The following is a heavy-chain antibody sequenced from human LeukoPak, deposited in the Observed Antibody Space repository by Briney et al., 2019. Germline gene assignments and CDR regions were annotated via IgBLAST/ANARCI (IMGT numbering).Heavy chain of an antibody. CDR1: GFTFSGYT. J-gene: IGHJ4*02. V-gene: IGHV3-30-3*01. CDR3: ARDTLWE. CDR2: ISFDGSNK. Sequence: GGSLRLSCAVSGFTFSGYTMHWVRQAPGKGLEWVAVISFDGSNKYYEDSAKGGLTISRDNSKKTLYMQMNSLRPYDTAIYYCARDTLWEWGQGTLVTVSS. D-gene: IGHD1-26*01.